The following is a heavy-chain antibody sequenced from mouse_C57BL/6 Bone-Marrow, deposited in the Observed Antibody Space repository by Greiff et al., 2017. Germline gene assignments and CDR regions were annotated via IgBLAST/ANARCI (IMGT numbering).Heavy chain of an antibody. CDR2: IDPSDSYT. Sequence: VQLQQPGAELVRPGTSVKLSCKASGYTFTSYWMHWVKQRPGQGLEWIGVIDPSDSYTNYNQKFKGKATLTVDTSSSTAYMQLSSLTSEDSAVYYCARWGTTVPFAYWAQGTLVTVSA. V-gene: IGHV1-59*01. J-gene: IGHJ3*01. CDR3: ARWGTTVPFAY. CDR1: GYTFTSYW. D-gene: IGHD1-1*01.